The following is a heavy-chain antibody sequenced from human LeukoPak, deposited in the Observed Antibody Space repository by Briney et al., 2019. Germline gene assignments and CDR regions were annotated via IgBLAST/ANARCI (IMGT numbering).Heavy chain of an antibody. CDR1: GFTLSRYA. CDR3: AKGGGYCSGGSCYFDY. J-gene: IGHJ4*02. Sequence: GGSLRLSCAASGFTLSRYAMSWVRQAPGKGVEWVSAISGRGGRTYYADSVKGRFTICRENSKNRMYLQMNSLRAEDTAVYYCAKGGGYCSGGSCYFDYWGQGTLVTVSS. V-gene: IGHV3-23*01. CDR2: ISGRGGRT. D-gene: IGHD2-15*01.